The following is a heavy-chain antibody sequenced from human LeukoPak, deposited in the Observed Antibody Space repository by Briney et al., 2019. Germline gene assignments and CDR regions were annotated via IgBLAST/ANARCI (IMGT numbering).Heavy chain of an antibody. V-gene: IGHV3-74*01. CDR3: ARGTDDIDI. CDR2: INSDGSTT. Sequence: GGSLRLSCAASGFTFSSYWMHWVRQAPGKGLVWVSRINSDGSTTSYADSVKGRFSISRFNAKETLYLQMNSLRVEDTAVYYCARGTDDIDIWGQETLVTVSS. J-gene: IGHJ3*02. CDR1: GFTFSSYW. D-gene: IGHD3-9*01.